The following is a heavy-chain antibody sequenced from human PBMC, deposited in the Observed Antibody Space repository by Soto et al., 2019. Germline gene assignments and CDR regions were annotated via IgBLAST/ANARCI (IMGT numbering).Heavy chain of an antibody. CDR1: GYSFTSYW. CDR2: IDPSDSYT. Sequence: GESLKISCKGSGYSFTSYWISWVRQMPGKGLEWMGRIDPSDSYTNYSPSFQGHVTISADKSISTAYLQWSSLKASDTAMYYCASTLYYSDSSAQNTLYYGMDVWGQGTTVTISS. V-gene: IGHV5-10-1*01. D-gene: IGHD3-22*01. CDR3: ASTLYYSDSSAQNTLYYGMDV. J-gene: IGHJ6*02.